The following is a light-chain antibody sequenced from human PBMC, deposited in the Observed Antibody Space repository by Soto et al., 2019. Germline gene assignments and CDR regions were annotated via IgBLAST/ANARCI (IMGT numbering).Light chain of an antibody. CDR3: QHYDNLPL. J-gene: IGKJ3*01. Sequence: DIQMTQSPSSLSASVGDRVTITCQASQDISNYLNWYQQKPGKAPKLLIYDASNLETGVPSRFSGSGSGTDFTFTISSLPPEDIATYYCQHYDNLPLFGPGTKVDIK. CDR1: QDISNY. V-gene: IGKV1-33*01. CDR2: DAS.